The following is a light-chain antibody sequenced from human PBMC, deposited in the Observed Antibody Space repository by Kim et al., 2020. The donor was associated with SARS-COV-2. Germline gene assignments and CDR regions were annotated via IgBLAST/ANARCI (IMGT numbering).Light chain of an antibody. CDR3: QKYNSAPWT. Sequence: ASGGDRVTSTCRASQDIANSLAWYQQKPGKVPQVLIYAGSTLQSGVPSRFSGSGSGTEFTLTIGSLQTEDVATYYCQKYNSAPWTFGPGTKVDIK. CDR2: AGS. CDR1: QDIANS. J-gene: IGKJ1*01. V-gene: IGKV1-27*01.